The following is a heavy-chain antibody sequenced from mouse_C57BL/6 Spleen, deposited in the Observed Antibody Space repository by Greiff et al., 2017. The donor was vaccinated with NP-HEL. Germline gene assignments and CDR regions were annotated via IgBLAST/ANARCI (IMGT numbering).Heavy chain of an antibody. CDR2: FHPYNDDT. CDR3: ARSGYYGSNYYYAMDY. D-gene: IGHD1-1*01. V-gene: IGHV1-47*01. Sequence: VMLVESGAELVKPGASVKMSCKASGYTFTTYPIEWMKQNHGKSLEWIGNFHPYNDDTKYNEKFKGKATLTVEKSSSTVYLELSRLTSDDSAVYYCARSGYYGSNYYYAMDYWGQGTSVTVAS. J-gene: IGHJ4*01. CDR1: GYTFTTYP.